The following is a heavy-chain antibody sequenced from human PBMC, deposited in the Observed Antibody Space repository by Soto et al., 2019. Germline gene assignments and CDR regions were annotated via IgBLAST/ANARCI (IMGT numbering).Heavy chain of an antibody. CDR2: MNPNSGKT. D-gene: IGHD4-4*01. Sequence: QVQLVQSGAEVKKPGASVKVSCKASGYTFTSYDINWVRQATGQGLEWMGWMNPNSGKTGYAQKLQGRVTMTRNTSISTAYVELSSLRSEGTAVYYCARVGRKLTTVIGYWGQGTLVTVSS. V-gene: IGHV1-8*01. CDR1: GYTFTSYD. J-gene: IGHJ4*02. CDR3: ARVGRKLTTVIGY.